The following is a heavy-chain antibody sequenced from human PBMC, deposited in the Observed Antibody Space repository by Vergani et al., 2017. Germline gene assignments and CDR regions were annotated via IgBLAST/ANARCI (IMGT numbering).Heavy chain of an antibody. CDR3: ASAYSSSWYPY. V-gene: IGHV4-59*01. CDR2: IYYSGNT. J-gene: IGHJ4*02. D-gene: IGHD6-13*01. CDR1: GGSISSYY. Sequence: QVQLQESGPGLVKPSETLSLTCTVSGGSISSYYWSWIRQPPGKGLEWIGYIYYSGNTNYNPSLKSRVTISVDTSKNQFSLKLSSVTAADTAVYYCASAYSSSWYPYWGQGTLVTVSS.